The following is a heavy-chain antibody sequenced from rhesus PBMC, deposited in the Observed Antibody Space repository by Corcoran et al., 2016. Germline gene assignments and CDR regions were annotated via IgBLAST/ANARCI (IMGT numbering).Heavy chain of an antibody. D-gene: IGHD4-29*01. Sequence: QVQLQESGPGVVKPSATLSLTCAVPGGSISRGYDWLCVRRPPGKGLEWSGYIYGSSGSTNYKPSLKNRVTISKDASKNQFSLKLSSVTAADTAVYYCARGRDVAGFDYWGQGVLVTVSS. CDR3: ARGRDVAGFDY. J-gene: IGHJ4*01. V-gene: IGHV4-76*01. CDR1: GGSISRGYD. CDR2: IYGSSGST.